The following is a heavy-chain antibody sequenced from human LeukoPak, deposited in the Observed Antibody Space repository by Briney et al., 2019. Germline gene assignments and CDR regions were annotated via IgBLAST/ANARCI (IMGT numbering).Heavy chain of an antibody. Sequence: GGSPRLSCAASGFTFSSYAMSWVRQAPGKGLEWVSAISGSGGSTYYADSVKGRFTISRDNSKNTLYLQMNSLRAEDTAVYYCAKEKDYDSSGYYPAPFDYWGQGTLVTVSS. CDR2: ISGSGGST. J-gene: IGHJ4*02. D-gene: IGHD3-22*01. CDR3: AKEKDYDSSGYYPAPFDY. CDR1: GFTFSSYA. V-gene: IGHV3-23*01.